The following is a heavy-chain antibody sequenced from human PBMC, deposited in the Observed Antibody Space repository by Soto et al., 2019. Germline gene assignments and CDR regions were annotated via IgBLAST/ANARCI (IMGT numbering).Heavy chain of an antibody. CDR3: ARGLQLAYCGGDCYSGDFDP. CDR1: GGSFSGYY. D-gene: IGHD2-21*02. V-gene: IGHV4-34*01. Sequence: SETLSLTCAVYGGSFSGYYWSWIRQPPGKGLEWIGEINHSGSTNYNPSLKSRVTISVDTSKNQFSLKLSSVTAADTAVYYCARGLQLAYCGGDCYSGDFDPWGQGTLVT. J-gene: IGHJ5*02. CDR2: INHSGST.